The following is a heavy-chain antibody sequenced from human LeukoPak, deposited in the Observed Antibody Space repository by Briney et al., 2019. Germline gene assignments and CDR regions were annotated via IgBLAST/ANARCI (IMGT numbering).Heavy chain of an antibody. D-gene: IGHD4-17*01. J-gene: IGHJ4*02. CDR2: ISSSSTTI. Sequence: SGGSLRLSCAASGFTFSSYSMMWVRQAPGKGLEWVSYISSSSTTIHYADSVKGRFIISRDNSKNTLYLQMNSLRAEDTAVYYCATSTLILRLIFDYWGQGTLVTVSS. V-gene: IGHV3-48*01. CDR3: ATSTLILRLIFDY. CDR1: GFTFSSYS.